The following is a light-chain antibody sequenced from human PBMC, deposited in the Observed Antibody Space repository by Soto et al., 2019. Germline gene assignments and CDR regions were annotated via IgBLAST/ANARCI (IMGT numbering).Light chain of an antibody. CDR3: SSYTSSSPNVV. J-gene: IGLJ2*01. CDR2: DVS. V-gene: IGLV2-14*01. CDR1: SSDVGGYNY. Sequence: QAVVTQPASVSGSPGQSITISCTGTSSDVGGYNYVSWYQQHPGKAPKLMIYDVSNRPSGVSNRFSGSKSGNTASLTISGLQAEDEADYYCSSYTSSSPNVVFGGGTKLTVL.